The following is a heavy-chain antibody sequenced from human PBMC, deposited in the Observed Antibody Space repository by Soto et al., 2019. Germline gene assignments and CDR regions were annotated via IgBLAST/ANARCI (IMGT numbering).Heavy chain of an antibody. Sequence: SETLSLTCTVSGGSISSGGYYWSWIRQHPGKGLEWIGYIYYSGSTYYNPSLKSRVTISVDTSKNQFSLKLSSVTAADTAVYYCARDKRDGPVDYWGQGTLVTVSS. CDR3: ARDKRDGPVDY. CDR2: IYYSGST. V-gene: IGHV4-31*03. CDR1: GGSISSGGYY. J-gene: IGHJ4*02.